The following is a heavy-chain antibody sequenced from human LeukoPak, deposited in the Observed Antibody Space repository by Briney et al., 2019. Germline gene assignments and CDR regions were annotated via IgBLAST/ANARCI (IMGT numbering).Heavy chain of an antibody. CDR2: IIPIFGTA. J-gene: IGHJ6*03. Sequence: ASVKVSCKASGGTFSSYAISWVRQAPGQGLEWMGGIIPIFGTANYAQKFQGRVTITADKSTSTAYMELSSLRSEDTAVYYCARGARYYGSGSYYNPSYYYYYMDVWGKGTTVTVSS. CDR1: GGTFSSYA. V-gene: IGHV1-69*06. CDR3: ARGARYYGSGSYYNPSYYYYYMDV. D-gene: IGHD3-10*01.